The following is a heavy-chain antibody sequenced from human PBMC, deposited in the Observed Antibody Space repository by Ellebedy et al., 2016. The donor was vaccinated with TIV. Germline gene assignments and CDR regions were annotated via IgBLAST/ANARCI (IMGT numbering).Heavy chain of an antibody. CDR2: INWNGGST. Sequence: GESLKISCAASGFTFDDYGMSWVRQAPGKGLELVSGINWNGGSTGYADSVKGRFTISRDNAKNSLYLQMNSLRAEDTALYYCARDRDSSGSLGADYWGQGTLVTVSS. CDR3: ARDRDSSGSLGADY. V-gene: IGHV3-20*04. CDR1: GFTFDDYG. J-gene: IGHJ4*02. D-gene: IGHD6-19*01.